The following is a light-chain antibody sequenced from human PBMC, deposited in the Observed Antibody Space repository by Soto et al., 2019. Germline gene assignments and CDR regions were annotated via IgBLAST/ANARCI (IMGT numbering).Light chain of an antibody. CDR1: QSVSSY. V-gene: IGKV3-11*01. Sequence: EIVLTQSPATLSLSPGERAALSCRASQSVSSYLAWYQQKPGQAPRLLIYDASKRATGIPARFSGSGSGTVFTLSISSLEPEDFAVYFCHQRSNWPSTFGGGTKVEI. CDR2: DAS. J-gene: IGKJ4*01. CDR3: HQRSNWPST.